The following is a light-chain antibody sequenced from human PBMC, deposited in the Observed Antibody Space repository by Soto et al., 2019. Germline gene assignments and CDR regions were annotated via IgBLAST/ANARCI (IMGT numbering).Light chain of an antibody. CDR1: QSVSSL. CDR2: DTS. Sequence: IVLTQSPATLSVSPGERATLSCRASQSVSSLLAWYQQKPRQAPRLLIYDTSTRATGIPARFSGSGSGTDFTLTISSLQYEDFELYYCQQYNIWQYTFGQGTKVDIK. CDR3: QQYNIWQYT. J-gene: IGKJ2*01. V-gene: IGKV3-15*01.